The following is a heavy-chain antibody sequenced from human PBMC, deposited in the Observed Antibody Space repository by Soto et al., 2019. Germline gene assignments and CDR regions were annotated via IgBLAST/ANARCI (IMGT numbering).Heavy chain of an antibody. V-gene: IGHV5-10-1*01. CDR2: IDPSDSYT. CDR1: GYSFTSYW. CDR3: ARHLAYCSGGSCYSWHYYYGMDV. J-gene: IGHJ6*02. Sequence: GESLKISCKGSGYSFTSYWISWVRQMPGKGLEWMGRIDPSDSYTNYSPSFQGHVTISADKSISTAYLQWSSLKASDTAMYYCARHLAYCSGGSCYSWHYYYGMDVWGQGTTVTVSS. D-gene: IGHD2-15*01.